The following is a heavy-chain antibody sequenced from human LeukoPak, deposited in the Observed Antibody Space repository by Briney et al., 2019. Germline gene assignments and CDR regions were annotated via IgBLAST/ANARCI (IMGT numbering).Heavy chain of an antibody. CDR3: AGGRYSSISGMDV. Sequence: ASVTVSCKASGYTFTGYYLHWVRQAPGQGLEWMGWINPNSGGTNYAQKFQGSVTMTRDTSISTAYMDLSRLRSDDTAVYYCAGGRYSSISGMDVWGQGTTVTVSS. CDR2: INPNSGGT. D-gene: IGHD6-13*01. J-gene: IGHJ6*02. CDR1: GYTFTGYY. V-gene: IGHV1-2*02.